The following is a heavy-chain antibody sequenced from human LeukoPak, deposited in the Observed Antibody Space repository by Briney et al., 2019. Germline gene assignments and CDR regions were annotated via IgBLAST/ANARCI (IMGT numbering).Heavy chain of an antibody. Sequence: GESLKISCQGSGYNFTNYWIGWVRQMPGKGLEGLGIIYPGDSDTRYSPSFQGHVTISADRSITTGYLQWSSLKASDTAMYYCARRLGYCSGGSCYLNGFDIWGQGTMVTVSS. CDR3: ARRLGYCSGGSCYLNGFDI. V-gene: IGHV5-51*01. D-gene: IGHD2-15*01. CDR1: GYNFTNYW. J-gene: IGHJ3*02. CDR2: IYPGDSDT.